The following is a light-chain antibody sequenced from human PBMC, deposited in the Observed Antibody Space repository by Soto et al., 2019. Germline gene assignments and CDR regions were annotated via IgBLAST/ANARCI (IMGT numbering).Light chain of an antibody. CDR3: CSYAGSSTFVV. CDR2: EGS. J-gene: IGLJ2*01. Sequence: QSALTQPASVSGSPGQSITISCTGTSSDVGNYNLVSWYQHHPGKAPKLIIYEGSKRPSGVSNRFSGSKSGNTASLIISGLQAEDEADYSCCSYAGSSTFVVFGGGTKLTVL. CDR1: SSDVGNYNL. V-gene: IGLV2-23*03.